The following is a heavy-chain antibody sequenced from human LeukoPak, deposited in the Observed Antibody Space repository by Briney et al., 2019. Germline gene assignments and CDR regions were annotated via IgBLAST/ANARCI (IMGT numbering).Heavy chain of an antibody. V-gene: IGHV4-34*01. J-gene: IGHJ4*02. D-gene: IGHD1-26*01. CDR2: INHSGST. Sequence: SDTLSLTCAVYGGAFSGYDWSWIRQPPGKGLEWIGEINHSGSTNYNPSIKSRVTISVDTSKNQFSLKLSSVTAADTAVYYCATYSGSYSVWGQGTLVTVSS. CDR1: GGAFSGYD. CDR3: ATYSGSYSV.